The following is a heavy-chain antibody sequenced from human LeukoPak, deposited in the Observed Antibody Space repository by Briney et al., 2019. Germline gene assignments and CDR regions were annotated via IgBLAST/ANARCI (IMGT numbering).Heavy chain of an antibody. D-gene: IGHD6-13*01. J-gene: IGHJ4*02. Sequence: GGSLRLSCAASGFNFSSYAMSWVRQAPGKGLEWVSAISGSGGGTYYADSVKGRFTLSRDNSKNTLYLQMNSLRAEDTAVYYCAKKAGAAAAGTGGYYFDYWGQGTLVSVSS. CDR1: GFNFSSYA. CDR2: ISGSGGGT. V-gene: IGHV3-23*01. CDR3: AKKAGAAAAGTGGYYFDY.